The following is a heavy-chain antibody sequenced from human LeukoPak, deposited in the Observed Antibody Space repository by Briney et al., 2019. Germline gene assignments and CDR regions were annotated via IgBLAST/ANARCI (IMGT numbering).Heavy chain of an antibody. Sequence: GSLRLSCAASGFTFSSFAMSWVRQAPGKGLEWVSVISGSGGITYYADSVKGRFNISRDNSKNTLYLQMNSLRVEDTAVYYCAKDIAAAYYTYDAFDIWGQGTMVTVSS. V-gene: IGHV3-23*01. CDR3: AKDIAAAYYTYDAFDI. CDR2: ISGSGGIT. D-gene: IGHD6-13*01. J-gene: IGHJ3*02. CDR1: GFTFSSFA.